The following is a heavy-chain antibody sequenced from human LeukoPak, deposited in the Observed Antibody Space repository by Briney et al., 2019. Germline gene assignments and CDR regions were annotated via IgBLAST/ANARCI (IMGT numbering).Heavy chain of an antibody. CDR2: IYYSGST. V-gene: IGHV4-39*07. CDR3: ARVSYSSGWYDDYFDY. Sequence: SETLSLTCTVSGGSISSSSYYWGWIRQPPGKGLEWIGSIYYSGSTYYNPSLKSRVTISVDTSKNQFSLKLSSVAAADTAVYYCARVSYSSGWYDDYFDYWGQGTLVTVSS. J-gene: IGHJ4*02. CDR1: GGSISSSSYY. D-gene: IGHD6-19*01.